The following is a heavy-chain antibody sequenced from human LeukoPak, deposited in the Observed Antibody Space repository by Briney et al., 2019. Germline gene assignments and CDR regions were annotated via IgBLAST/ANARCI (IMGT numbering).Heavy chain of an antibody. CDR1: GYSFTSYW. Sequence: RGESLKISCKRSGYSFTSYWIGWVRQMPGKGLEGMGIIYPGDSDTRYSPSFQGQVTISADKSISTAYLQWSSLKASDTAMYYCARSYYDNSGYAPDYWGQGTLVTVSS. CDR3: ARSYYDNSGYAPDY. J-gene: IGHJ4*02. CDR2: IYPGDSDT. D-gene: IGHD3-22*01. V-gene: IGHV5-51*01.